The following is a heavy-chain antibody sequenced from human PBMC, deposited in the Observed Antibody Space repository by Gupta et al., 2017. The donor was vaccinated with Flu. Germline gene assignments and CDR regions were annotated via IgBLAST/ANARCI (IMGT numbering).Heavy chain of an antibody. CDR3: AKNDPLRLRSHDN. CDR1: GFIFSKHG. V-gene: IGHV3-23*01. CDR2: ISASGDA. D-gene: IGHD1-1*01. Sequence: EVLLLESGGGLVKPGGSLSLSFVGTGFIFSKHGLTWVRQAPGKGLEWVSGISASGDAYHAESLKGRFAVSRDNSKDTLYLQMYNLRAEDTAVYYCAKNDPLRLRSHDNWGQGTLVTVSS. J-gene: IGHJ4*02.